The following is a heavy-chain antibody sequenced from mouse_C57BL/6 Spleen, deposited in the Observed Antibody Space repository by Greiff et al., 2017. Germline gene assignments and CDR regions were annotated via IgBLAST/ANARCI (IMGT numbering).Heavy chain of an antibody. D-gene: IGHD1-1*01. J-gene: IGHJ3*01. CDR2: IWGVGST. CDR1: GFSLTSYG. CDR3: ASEGGPYYGSSFAY. Sequence: VKLVESGPGLVAPSQSLSITCTVSGFSLTSYGVDWVRQSPGKGLEWLGVIWGVGSTNYNSALKSRLSISKDNCKSQVFLKMNSLQTDDTAMYYCASEGGPYYGSSFAYWGQGTLVTVSA. V-gene: IGHV2-6*01.